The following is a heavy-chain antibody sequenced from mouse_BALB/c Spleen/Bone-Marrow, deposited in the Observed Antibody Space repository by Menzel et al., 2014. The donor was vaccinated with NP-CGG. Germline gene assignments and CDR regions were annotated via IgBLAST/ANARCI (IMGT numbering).Heavy chain of an antibody. D-gene: IGHD2-10*02. V-gene: IGHV2-2*02. CDR2: IWSGGST. Sequence: QVQLQQSGPGLVQPSQSLSITCTVSGFSLTIYGVHWVRQSPGKGLEWLGVIWSGGSTDYNAAFISRLSISKDNSKSQVFFKMSSLQANDTAIYYCARSSRGYGNSFAYWGQGTLVTVSA. CDR1: GFSLTIYG. CDR3: ARSSRGYGNSFAY. J-gene: IGHJ3*01.